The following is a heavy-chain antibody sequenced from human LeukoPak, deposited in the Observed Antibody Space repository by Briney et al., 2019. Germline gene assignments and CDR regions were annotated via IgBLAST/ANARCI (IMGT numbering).Heavy chain of an antibody. D-gene: IGHD6-19*01. CDR1: GFTFSSYW. Sequence: GGSLRLSCADSGFTFSSYWMSWVRQAPGKGLEWVANIKQDGSEKYYVDSVKGRFTISRDNAKNSLYLQMNSLRAEDTAVYYCARVSGSGRYRDWGQGTLVTVSS. CDR2: IKQDGSEK. V-gene: IGHV3-7*01. J-gene: IGHJ4*02. CDR3: ARVSGSGRYRD.